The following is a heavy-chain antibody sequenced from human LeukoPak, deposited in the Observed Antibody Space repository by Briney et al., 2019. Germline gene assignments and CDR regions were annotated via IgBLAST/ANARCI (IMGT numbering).Heavy chain of an antibody. J-gene: IGHJ4*02. D-gene: IGHD4-23*01. V-gene: IGHV3-23*01. CDR3: ARDLSATVVTPAYY. CDR1: GFTFSGYA. CDR2: ITGSGATT. Sequence: GGSLRLSCAASGFTFSGYAMSWVRQAPGKGLEWVSLITGSGATTYYADSVRGRFTISRDNSRNTLHLQMNSLRAEDTAIYYCARDLSATVVTPAYYWGQGTLVTVSS.